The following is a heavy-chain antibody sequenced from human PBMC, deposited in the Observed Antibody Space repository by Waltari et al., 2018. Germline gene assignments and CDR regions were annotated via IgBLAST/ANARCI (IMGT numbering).Heavy chain of an antibody. J-gene: IGHJ6*03. Sequence: QVQLVQSGAEVKQPGASVKVSCKVSGYTLTELSMHWVRQAPGKGLEWMGGFDPEEGETIYAQKFKGRVTMTEETSTGTAYMWLSSLRSEDTAVYDCATDLGTVTKGGYYYMDVGGKGTTVTVS. CDR3: ATDLGTVTKGGYYYMDV. CDR2: FDPEEGET. V-gene: IGHV1-24*01. CDR1: GYTLTELS. D-gene: IGHD4-17*01.